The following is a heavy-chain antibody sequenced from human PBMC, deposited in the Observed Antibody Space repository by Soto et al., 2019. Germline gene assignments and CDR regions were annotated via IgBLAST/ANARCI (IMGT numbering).Heavy chain of an antibody. D-gene: IGHD2-15*01. J-gene: IGHJ4*02. CDR1: GFTFDDYT. V-gene: IGHV3-43*01. CDR2: ISWDGGST. Sequence: EVQLVESGGVVVQPGGSLRLSCAASGFTFDDYTMHWVRQAPGKGLEWVSLISWDGGSTYYADSVKGRFTISRDNSKNSLYLQMNSLRTEDTALYYCAKAGYCSGGSCPLDYWGQGTLFTVSS. CDR3: AKAGYCSGGSCPLDY.